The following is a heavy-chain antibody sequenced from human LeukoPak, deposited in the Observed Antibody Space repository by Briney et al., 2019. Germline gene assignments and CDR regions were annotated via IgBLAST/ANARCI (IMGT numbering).Heavy chain of an antibody. CDR2: INSDGSST. CDR3: ARGVRGYSGYALY. CDR1: GFTFSSYW. Sequence: GGSLRLSCAASGFTFSSYWMHWARQAPGKGLVWVSRINSDGSSTSYADSVKGRFTISRDNAKNTLYLQMNSLRAEDTAVYYCARGVRGYSGYALYWGQGTLVTVSS. J-gene: IGHJ4*02. V-gene: IGHV3-74*01. D-gene: IGHD5-12*01.